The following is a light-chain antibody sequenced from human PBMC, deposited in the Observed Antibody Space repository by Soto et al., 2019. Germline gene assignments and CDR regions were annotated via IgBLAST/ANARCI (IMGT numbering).Light chain of an antibody. CDR1: QSIHTS. J-gene: IGKJ5*01. CDR2: DST. Sequence: FLTQSPATLSLSPGERATLSCRASQSIHTSLAWYQQKPGQPPRLVVYDSTLRANGVPDRFGGSRSGTEFTLTINNLEPEGFAVYYCQQRNVWPPITFGQGTRLEIK. CDR3: QQRNVWPPIT. V-gene: IGKV3-11*01.